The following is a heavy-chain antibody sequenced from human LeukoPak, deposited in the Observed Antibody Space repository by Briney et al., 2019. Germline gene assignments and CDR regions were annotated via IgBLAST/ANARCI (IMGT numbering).Heavy chain of an antibody. CDR1: GYTFTSYY. CDR2: INPSGGST. CDR3: ARLDYGDGAFDI. Sequence: ASVKVSCKASGYTFTSYYMHWVRQAPGQGLEWMGIINPSGGSTSYAQKFQGRVTMTRNTSISTAYMELSSLRSEDTAVYYCARLDYGDGAFDIWGQGTMVTVSS. V-gene: IGHV1-46*01. D-gene: IGHD4-17*01. J-gene: IGHJ3*02.